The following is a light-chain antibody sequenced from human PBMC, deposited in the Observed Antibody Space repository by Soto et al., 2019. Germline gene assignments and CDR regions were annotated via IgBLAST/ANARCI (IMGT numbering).Light chain of an antibody. CDR1: QDISNF. J-gene: IGKJ4*01. CDR3: QQYDNLPLT. CDR2: DAS. V-gene: IGKV1-33*01. Sequence: DIQMTQSPSSLSASVGDRVTITCQASQDISNFLNWYQQKPGKAPKLLIFDASNLETGVPSRFRGSGSGTHFTFTSSSLQPEDIATYYCQQYDNLPLTFGGGTKVKIK.